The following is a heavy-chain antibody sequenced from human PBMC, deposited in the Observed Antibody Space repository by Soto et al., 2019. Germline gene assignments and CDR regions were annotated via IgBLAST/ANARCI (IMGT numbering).Heavy chain of an antibody. CDR2: IYYSGST. V-gene: IGHV4-59*08. Sequence: QVQLQESGPGLVKPSETLSLTCTVSGGSISSYYWSWIRQPPGKGLEWIGYIYYSGSTNYNPSLKSRVTISVDTSMNQFSLKLSSVTAADTAVYYCARLTYSSGWYWFDPWGQGTLVTVSS. CDR1: GGSISSYY. J-gene: IGHJ5*02. D-gene: IGHD6-19*01. CDR3: ARLTYSSGWYWFDP.